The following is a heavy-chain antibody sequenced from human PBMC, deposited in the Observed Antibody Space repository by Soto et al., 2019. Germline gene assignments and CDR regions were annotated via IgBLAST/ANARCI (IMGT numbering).Heavy chain of an antibody. D-gene: IGHD6-13*01. J-gene: IGHJ5*02. V-gene: IGHV4-39*01. CDR2: IHYSGST. CDR1: GGSIISSSYY. CDR3: ARASGGAAAGTFDP. Sequence: SETLSLTCTVSGGSIISSSYYWGWIRQPPGKGLEWIGSIHYSGSTYYNPSLQSRVTIPVDTSKNQFSLKLSSVTAADTAVYYCARASGGAAAGTFDPWGQGTLVTVSS.